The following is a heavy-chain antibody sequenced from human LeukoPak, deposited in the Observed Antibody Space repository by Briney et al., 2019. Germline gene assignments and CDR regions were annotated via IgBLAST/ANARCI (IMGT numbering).Heavy chain of an antibody. V-gene: IGHV4-59*01. Sequence: SETLSLTCTVSGGSISTYYWSWIRQPPGKGLEWIGYVYYTGNTNYNPSLKSRVTISVDTSKNQFSLNLGSVTAADTAVYYCARVGRGHFDYWGQGTLVTVSS. CDR3: ARVGRGHFDY. CDR1: GGSISTYY. J-gene: IGHJ4*02. CDR2: VYYTGNT.